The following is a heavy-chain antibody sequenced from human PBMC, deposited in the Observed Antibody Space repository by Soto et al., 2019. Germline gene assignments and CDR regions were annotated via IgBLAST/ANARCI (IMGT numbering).Heavy chain of an antibody. D-gene: IGHD3-10*01. Sequence: PGGSLRLSCAASGFTFSSYSMNWVRQAPGKGLEWVSSISSSSSYIYYADSVKGRFTISRDNAKNSLYLQMNSLRAEDTAVYYRARFTMVRGVTYYFDYWGQGTLVTVSS. V-gene: IGHV3-21*01. CDR2: ISSSSSYI. J-gene: IGHJ4*02. CDR1: GFTFSSYS. CDR3: ARFTMVRGVTYYFDY.